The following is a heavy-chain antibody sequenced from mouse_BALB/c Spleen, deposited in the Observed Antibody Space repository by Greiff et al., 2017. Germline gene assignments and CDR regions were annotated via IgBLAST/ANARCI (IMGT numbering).Heavy chain of an antibody. V-gene: IGHV5-9-1*01. J-gene: IGHJ3*01. CDR2: ISSGGSYT. CDR1: GFPFSSYA. Sequence: EVMLVESGGGLVKPGGSLKLSCAASGFPFSSYALSWVRQTPEQRLEWVATISSGGSYTYYPDSVKGRFTISRDNAKNTLYLQMSSLRSEDTAMYYCASLYYDYEDPWCAYWGQGTLVTVSA. CDR3: ASLYYDYEDPWCAY. D-gene: IGHD2-4*01.